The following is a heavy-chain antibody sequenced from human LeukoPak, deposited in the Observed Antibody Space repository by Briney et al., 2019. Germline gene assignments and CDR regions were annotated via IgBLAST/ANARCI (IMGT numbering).Heavy chain of an antibody. CDR1: GYIFTPHH. CDR2: VSAANNP. Sequence: GASVKVSCKTSGYIFTPHHIHWMRQAPGQGLELLGWVSAANNPEYSHKFQGRVVITRDASATTSYLELNSLRSEDTAVYYCAMSVEMPPIPSFDYWGQGTLVTVSS. V-gene: IGHV1-3*01. J-gene: IGHJ4*02. CDR3: AMSVEMPPIPSFDY. D-gene: IGHD5-24*01.